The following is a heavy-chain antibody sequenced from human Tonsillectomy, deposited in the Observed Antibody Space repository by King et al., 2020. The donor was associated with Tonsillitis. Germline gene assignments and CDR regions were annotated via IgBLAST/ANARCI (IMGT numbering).Heavy chain of an antibody. CDR2: ISIGGSRT. CDR3: AKEIRPNDY. D-gene: IGHD3-3*02. J-gene: IGHJ4*02. Sequence: VQLVESGGGLVQPGGSLRLSCVASGFILSNYGMSWVRQAPGKGLEWVSSISIGGSRTYYADSVKGRFTISRDNSKHTLYLQMNSLRAEDTAIYYCAKEIRPNDYWGQGTLVTVSS. CDR1: GFILSNYG. V-gene: IGHV3-23*04.